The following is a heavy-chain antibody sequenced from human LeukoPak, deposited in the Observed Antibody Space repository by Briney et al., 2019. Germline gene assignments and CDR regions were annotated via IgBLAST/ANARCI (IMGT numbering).Heavy chain of an antibody. CDR3: ARDLTGPYDH. V-gene: IGHV3-74*01. CDR1: GFTVSSYW. D-gene: IGHD3-22*01. CDR2: INVEGNYM. J-gene: IGHJ4*02. Sequence: GGSLRLCCAASGFTVSSYWMHWVRQPPGKELLWVARINVEGNYMDYAESVKGRFTISRDSAKNTLYLQMNSLGAEDTAVYSCARDLTGPYDHWGQGTLVTVSS.